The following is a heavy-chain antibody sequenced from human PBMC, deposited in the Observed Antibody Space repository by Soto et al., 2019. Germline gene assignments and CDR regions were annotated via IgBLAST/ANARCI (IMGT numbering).Heavy chain of an antibody. D-gene: IGHD6-6*01. CDR1: GFTFSSYW. V-gene: IGHV3-7*01. Sequence: RGSLRLSCAASGFTFSSYWMSWVRQAPGKGLEWVANIKQDGSEKYYVDSVKGRFTISRDNAKNSLYLQMNSLRAEDTAVYYCARDLEPASVDSSSADWGQGTLVTVSS. CDR2: IKQDGSEK. CDR3: ARDLEPASVDSSSAD. J-gene: IGHJ4*02.